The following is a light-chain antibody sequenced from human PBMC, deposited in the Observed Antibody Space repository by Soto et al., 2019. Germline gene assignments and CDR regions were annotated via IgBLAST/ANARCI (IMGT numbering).Light chain of an antibody. J-gene: IGKJ1*01. CDR1: QGISSY. CDR3: QNYNSASVT. Sequence: DIQMTQSPSSLSASVGDRVTITCRASQGISSYLAWYQQKPGKAPKLLIYDASTLQSGVPSRFSGSGSGTEFTLTISSLQPEDVATYYCQNYNSASVTFGHGTKVDIK. CDR2: DAS. V-gene: IGKV1-9*01.